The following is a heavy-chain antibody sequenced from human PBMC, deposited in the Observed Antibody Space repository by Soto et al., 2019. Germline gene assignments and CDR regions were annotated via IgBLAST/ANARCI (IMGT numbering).Heavy chain of an antibody. Sequence: QVQLVESEGGVVQPGRSLRLSCAASGFTFSNYGMHWVRQAPGKGLEWVTVISYDGNVAYYADSVKGRFTSSRDNSKNTRYLPMNSLRTEDTAVYYCAKEGPIPNWYFDYWGQGNLVTVSS. J-gene: IGHJ4*02. CDR1: GFTFSNYG. V-gene: IGHV3-30*18. CDR3: AKEGPIPNWYFDY. D-gene: IGHD1-1*01. CDR2: ISYDGNVA.